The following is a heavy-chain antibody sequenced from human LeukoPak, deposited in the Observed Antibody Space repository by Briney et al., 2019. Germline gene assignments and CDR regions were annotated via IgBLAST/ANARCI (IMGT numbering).Heavy chain of an antibody. J-gene: IGHJ6*02. CDR2: MNPNSGNT. V-gene: IGHV1-8*01. CDR1: GYTFTSYD. D-gene: IGHD2-21*02. CDR3: ARVFSPGIVVVTGGMDV. Sequence: ASVKVSCKASGYTFTSYDINWVRQATGQGLEWMGWMNPNSGNTGYAQKFQGRVTMTRNTSISTAYMELSSLRSDDTAVYYCARVFSPGIVVVTGGMDVWGQGTTVTVSS.